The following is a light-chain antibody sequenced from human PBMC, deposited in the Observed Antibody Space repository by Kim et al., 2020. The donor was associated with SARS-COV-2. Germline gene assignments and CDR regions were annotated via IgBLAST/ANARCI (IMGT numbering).Light chain of an antibody. CDR3: SSHTTSSTYV. V-gene: IGLV2-14*01. CDR2: DVS. J-gene: IGLJ1*01. Sequence: QSALTQPASVSGSPGQSITISCTGTSSDVGYYKSVSWYQQHPGKASRLIIYDVSERASGVSNRFSGSQSGNTASLTISGLRAEDEADYYCSSHTTSSTYVFGSGTKVTVL. CDR1: SSDVGYYKS.